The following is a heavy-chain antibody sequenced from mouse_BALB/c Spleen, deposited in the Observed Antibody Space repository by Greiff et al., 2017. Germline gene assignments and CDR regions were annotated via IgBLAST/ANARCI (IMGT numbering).Heavy chain of an antibody. CDR2: IDPANGNT. CDR3: ARGDGSYAMDY. D-gene: IGHD1-1*02. J-gene: IGHJ4*01. V-gene: IGHV14-3*02. Sequence: VQLQQSGAELVKPGASVKLSCTASGFNIKDTYMHWVKQRPEQGLEWIGRIDPANGNTKYDPKFQGKATITADTSSNTAYLQLISLTSEDTAVYYCARGDGSYAMDYWGQGTSVTVSS. CDR1: GFNIKDTY.